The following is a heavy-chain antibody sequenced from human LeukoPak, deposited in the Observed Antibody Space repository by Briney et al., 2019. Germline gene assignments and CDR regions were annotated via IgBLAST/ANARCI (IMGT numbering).Heavy chain of an antibody. CDR1: GYTFTSYA. V-gene: IGHV1-3*01. Sequence: ASVKVSCKASGYTFTSYAMHWVRQAPGQRLEWMGWINAGNGNTKYSQKLQGRVTITRDTSASTAYMELSSLRSEDTAVYYCARDYYGSGSYYSRPDYWGQGTLVTVSS. CDR3: ARDYYGSGSYYSRPDY. CDR2: INAGNGNT. D-gene: IGHD3-10*01. J-gene: IGHJ4*02.